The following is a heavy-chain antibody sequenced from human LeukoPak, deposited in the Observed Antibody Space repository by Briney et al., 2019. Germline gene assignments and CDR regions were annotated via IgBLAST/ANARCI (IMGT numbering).Heavy chain of an antibody. Sequence: SETLSLTCTVSGGSISSYYWSWIRQPAGKGLEWIGRIYTSGSTNYNPSLKSRVTMSVDTSKNQFSLKLSSVTAADTAVYYCAAGPLRFLEWLLFYWGQGTLVTVSS. CDR3: AAGPLRFLEWLLFY. D-gene: IGHD3-3*01. CDR1: GGSISSYY. CDR2: IYTSGST. V-gene: IGHV4-4*07. J-gene: IGHJ4*02.